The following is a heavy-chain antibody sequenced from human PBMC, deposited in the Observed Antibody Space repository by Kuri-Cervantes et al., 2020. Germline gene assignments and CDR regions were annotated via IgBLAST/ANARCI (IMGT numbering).Heavy chain of an antibody. J-gene: IGHJ5*02. Sequence: GGSLRLSCAASGFTFSSYAMHWVRQAPGKGLEWVAVISYDGSNKYYADSVKGRFTISRDNAKNSLYLQMNSLRAEDTALYYCAREVDTNWFDPWGQGTLVTVSS. CDR3: AREVDTNWFDP. V-gene: IGHV3-30-3*01. CDR1: GFTFSSYA. CDR2: ISYDGSNK. D-gene: IGHD3-9*01.